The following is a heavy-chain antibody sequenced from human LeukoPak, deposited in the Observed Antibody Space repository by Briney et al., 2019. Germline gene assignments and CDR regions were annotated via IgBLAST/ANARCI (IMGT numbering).Heavy chain of an antibody. CDR1: XSXY. CDR2: IYYSGST. CDR3: ARETRGVNDY. V-gene: IGHV4-59*01. Sequence: XSXYWCWIRQPPGKGLEWIGYIYYSGSTNYNPSLKSRVTISVDTSKNQFSLKLSSVTAADTAVYYCARETRGVNDYWGQGTLVTVSS. D-gene: IGHD3-10*01. J-gene: IGHJ4*02.